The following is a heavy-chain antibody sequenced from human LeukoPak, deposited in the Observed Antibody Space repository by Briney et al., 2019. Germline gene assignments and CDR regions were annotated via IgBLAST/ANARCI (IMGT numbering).Heavy chain of an antibody. V-gene: IGHV3-23*01. CDR1: GFTFSSYA. CDR2: ISGSGGST. CDR3: ARDSGYSPNLSVDY. Sequence: PGGSLRLSCAASGFTFSSYAMSWVRQAPGKGLEWVSAISGSGGSTYYADSVKSRFTISRDNSKNTPYLQMNSLRAEDTAVYYCARDSGYSPNLSVDYWGQGTLVTVSS. D-gene: IGHD5-18*01. J-gene: IGHJ4*02.